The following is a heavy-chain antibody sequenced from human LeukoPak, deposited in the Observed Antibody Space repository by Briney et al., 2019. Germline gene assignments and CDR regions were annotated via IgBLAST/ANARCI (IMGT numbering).Heavy chain of an antibody. CDR3: ARSPFTIFGVVIIPDELDY. D-gene: IGHD3-3*01. J-gene: IGHJ4*02. V-gene: IGHV1-2*02. Sequence: ASVKVSCKASGYSFSDYGIGWVRQAPGQGLEWMGWISGYNGDTNYAQKFQGRVTMTRDTSISTAYMELSRLRSDDTAVYYCARSPFTIFGVVIIPDELDYWGQGTLVTVSS. CDR1: GYSFSDYG. CDR2: ISGYNGDT.